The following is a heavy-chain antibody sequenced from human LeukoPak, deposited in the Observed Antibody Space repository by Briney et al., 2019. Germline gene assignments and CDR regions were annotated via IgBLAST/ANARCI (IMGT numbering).Heavy chain of an antibody. CDR1: GASINSILYY. D-gene: IGHD4/OR15-4a*01. V-gene: IGHV4-39*01. CDR3: ARHVLSNRSFDT. Sequence: SETLSLTCNVSGASINSILYYWGWIRQPPGKGLEWIGNIFHDGSTYFNPSLKSRVGLSVDTSKRYFSLKLTSVTAADTSVYYCARHVLSNRSFDTWGQGTLVSVSS. J-gene: IGHJ5*02. CDR2: IFHDGST.